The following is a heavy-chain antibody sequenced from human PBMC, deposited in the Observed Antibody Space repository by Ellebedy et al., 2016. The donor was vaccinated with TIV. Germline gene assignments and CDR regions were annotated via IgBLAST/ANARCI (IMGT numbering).Heavy chain of an antibody. CDR2: ISSYSSAYT. J-gene: IGHJ4*02. Sequence: GESLKISCAASGFTFSDFYMSWIRQAPGKGLEWVSFISSYSSAYTNYADSVKGRFTISRDNAKNSLYLQMNSLRVDDTAVYYCAKIDRHCGGDCSSDFDYWGQGTLVTVSS. CDR3: AKIDRHCGGDCSSDFDY. CDR1: GFTFSDFY. D-gene: IGHD2-21*01. V-gene: IGHV3-11*06.